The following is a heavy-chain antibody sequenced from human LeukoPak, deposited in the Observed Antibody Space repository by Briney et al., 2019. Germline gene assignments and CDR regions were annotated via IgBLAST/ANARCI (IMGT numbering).Heavy chain of an antibody. CDR2: INHSGST. Sequence: SETLSLTCAVYGGSFSGYYWSWIRQPPGKGLEWIGEINHSGSTNYNPSLKSRVTISVDTSKNQFSLKLSSVTAADTAVYYCARSYSYGSGSYYNLHFDYWGQGTLVTVSS. V-gene: IGHV4-34*01. D-gene: IGHD3-10*01. CDR1: GGSFSGYY. J-gene: IGHJ4*02. CDR3: ARSYSYGSGSYYNLHFDY.